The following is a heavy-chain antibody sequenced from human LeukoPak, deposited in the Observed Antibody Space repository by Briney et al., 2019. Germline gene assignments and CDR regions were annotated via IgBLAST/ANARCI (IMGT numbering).Heavy chain of an antibody. CDR1: GFTFSSYW. Sequence: GGSLRLSCAASGFTFSSYWMTWVRQAPGKGLEWVSSINDSGGSTYYADSVKGRFTISRDNSKNTLYLQMNSLRAEDTAVYYCAKREYNFWSGYFFWGQGTLVTVSS. CDR3: AKREYNFWSGYFF. J-gene: IGHJ4*02. D-gene: IGHD3-3*01. V-gene: IGHV3-23*01. CDR2: INDSGGST.